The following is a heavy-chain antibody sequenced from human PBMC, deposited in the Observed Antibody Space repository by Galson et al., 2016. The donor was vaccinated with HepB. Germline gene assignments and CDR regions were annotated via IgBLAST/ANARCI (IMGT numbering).Heavy chain of an antibody. J-gene: IGHJ6*04. CDR2: ISNDGSNK. CDR1: GFTVSSSY. V-gene: IGHV3-30-3*01. Sequence: SLRLSCAVSGFTVSSSYMAWLRQAPGKGLEWLAVISNDGSNKYFADSVKGRFTISRDNSKNTLYLQMSSLRAEDTAIYYCARFIASPWNDYYYYGMDVWGKGTTVTVSS. CDR3: ARFIASPWNDYYYYGMDV. D-gene: IGHD1-1*01.